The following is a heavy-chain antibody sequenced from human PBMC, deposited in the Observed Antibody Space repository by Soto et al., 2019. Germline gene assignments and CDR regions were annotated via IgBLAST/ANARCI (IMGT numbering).Heavy chain of an antibody. J-gene: IGHJ4*02. CDR1: GFIFSSYG. Sequence: QVQLVESGGGVVQPGRSLRLSCAASGFIFSSYGMHWVRQAPGKGLEWVAIIWYDGSNQYYADSVKGRFTISRDNSKNTLYLQMNSLRADDTAVYYCARRDEYFAFWGQGTLVTVSS. CDR2: IWYDGSNQ. V-gene: IGHV3-33*01. CDR3: ARRDEYFAF.